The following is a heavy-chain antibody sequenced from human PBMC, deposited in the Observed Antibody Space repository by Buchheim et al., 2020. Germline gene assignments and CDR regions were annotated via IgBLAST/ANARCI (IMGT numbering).Heavy chain of an antibody. J-gene: IGHJ4*02. CDR1: GFTFSSYE. D-gene: IGHD3-3*01. CDR3: ARVVRFLEWLLSDY. CDR2: ISSSGSTI. V-gene: IGHV3-48*03. Sequence: EVQLVESGGGLVQPGGSLRLSCAASGFTFSSYEMNWVRQAPGKGLEWVSYISSSGSTIYYADSVKGRFTISRDNAKNSLNLQMHSLRAEDTAVYYCARVVRFLEWLLSDYWGQGTL.